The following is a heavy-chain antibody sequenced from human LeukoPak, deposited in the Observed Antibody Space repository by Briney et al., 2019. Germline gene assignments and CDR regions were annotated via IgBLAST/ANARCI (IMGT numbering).Heavy chain of an antibody. CDR2: MNPNSGNT. V-gene: IGHV1-8*01. J-gene: IGHJ6*02. CDR3: ARGLGGFYYYYGMDV. D-gene: IGHD3-16*01. CDR1: GYTFTSYD. Sequence: ASVRVSCTASGYTFTSYDINWVRPATGQGLEWMGWMNPNSGNTGYAQKFQGRVTMTRNTSISTAYMELSSLRSEDTAVYYCARGLGGFYYYYGMDVWGQGTTVTVSS.